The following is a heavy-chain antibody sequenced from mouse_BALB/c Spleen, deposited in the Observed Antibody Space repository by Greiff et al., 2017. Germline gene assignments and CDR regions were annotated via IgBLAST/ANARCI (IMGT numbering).Heavy chain of an antibody. D-gene: IGHD6-1*01. Sequence: VKVVESGPGLVAPSQGLSITCTVSGFSLTSYGVHWVRQPPGKGLEWLGVIWAGGSTNYNSALMSRLSISKDNSKSQVFLKMNSLQTDDTAMYYCARDLPFAYWGQGTLVTVSA. J-gene: IGHJ3*01. CDR1: GFSLTSYG. V-gene: IGHV2-9*02. CDR3: ARDLPFAY. CDR2: IWAGGST.